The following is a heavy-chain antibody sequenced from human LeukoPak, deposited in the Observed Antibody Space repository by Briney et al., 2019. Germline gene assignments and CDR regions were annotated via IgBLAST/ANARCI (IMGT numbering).Heavy chain of an antibody. D-gene: IGHD3-22*01. Sequence: GESLTLSCAASGFTFSNYAMSWVRQAPGKGLGWVSAIGGSGGGTYYADSVKGRFTISRDNSKNTLYLQMTGLRAEDTAIYYCAKTPETYYYDFSGYYYYFDYWGQGTLVTVSS. J-gene: IGHJ4*02. V-gene: IGHV3-23*01. CDR3: AKTPETYYYDFSGYYYYFDY. CDR2: IGGSGGGT. CDR1: GFTFSNYA.